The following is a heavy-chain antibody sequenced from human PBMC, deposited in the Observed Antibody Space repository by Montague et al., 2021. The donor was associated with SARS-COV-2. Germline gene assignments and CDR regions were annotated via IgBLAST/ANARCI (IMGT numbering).Heavy chain of an antibody. Sequence: SLRLSCAASVFTFSSYWMHWVRQAPGKGLVWVSRIYSVGSSTSFADFVKGRFPIYRDNAKNTLYLQMNSLRAEDTAVYYFARGFCNSTNCYDWDFDLWGRGTLVTVSS. CDR3: ARGFCNSTNCYDWDFDL. D-gene: IGHD2-2*01. CDR1: VFTFSSYW. V-gene: IGHV3-74*01. CDR2: IYSVGSST. J-gene: IGHJ2*01.